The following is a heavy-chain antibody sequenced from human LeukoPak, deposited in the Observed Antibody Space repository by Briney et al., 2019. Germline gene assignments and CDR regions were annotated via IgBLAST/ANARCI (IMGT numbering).Heavy chain of an antibody. Sequence: GGPLRLSCAASGFTFSSYSMNWVRQAPGKGLEWVSYITSSSTTIYYADSVKGRFTISRDNAKNSLYLQMNSLRAEDTAVYYCARVLHKRNYDSSVYYGYWGQGTLITVSS. CDR1: GFTFSSYS. V-gene: IGHV3-48*01. J-gene: IGHJ4*02. CDR2: ITSSSTTI. CDR3: ARVLHKRNYDSSVYYGY. D-gene: IGHD3-22*01.